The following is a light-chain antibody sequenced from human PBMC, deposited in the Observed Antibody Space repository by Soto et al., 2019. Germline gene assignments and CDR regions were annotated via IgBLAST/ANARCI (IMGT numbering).Light chain of an antibody. CDR2: EVY. Sequence: QSVLTQPPSASGSPGQSVTISCTGTTTDVGGYNAVSWYQQHPGKPPKVMIYEVYKRSSGVPDRFSGTKSGNTASLTVSGLQAEDEADYYCSSFAGGNNFVFGTGTKVTVL. CDR1: TTDVGGYNA. CDR3: SSFAGGNNFV. V-gene: IGLV2-8*01. J-gene: IGLJ1*01.